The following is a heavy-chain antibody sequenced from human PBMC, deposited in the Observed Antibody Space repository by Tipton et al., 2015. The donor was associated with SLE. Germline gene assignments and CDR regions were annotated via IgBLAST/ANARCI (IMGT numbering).Heavy chain of an antibody. J-gene: IGHJ3*02. CDR2: IYTSGST. CDR3: ATSDYGDYVPYAFDI. V-gene: IGHV4-4*08. CDR1: GGSISSYY. Sequence: TLSLTCTVSGGSISSYYWSWIRQPPGKGLEWIGYIYTSGSTNYNPSLKSRVTISVDTSKNQHSLKLSSVTAADTAVYYCATSDYGDYVPYAFDIWGQGTMVTVSS. D-gene: IGHD4-17*01.